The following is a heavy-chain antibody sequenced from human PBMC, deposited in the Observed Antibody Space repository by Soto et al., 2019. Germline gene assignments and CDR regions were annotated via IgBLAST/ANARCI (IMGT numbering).Heavy chain of an antibody. CDR1: GGSVNNNGYY. J-gene: IGHJ5*02. D-gene: IGHD3-10*01. CDR3: ARQILDYYTSGTYSNWFDP. Sequence: QLQLQGSGPGLVKPSETLSLTCSVAGGSVNNNGYYWALIRQPPGKGLEWIASVYHTGNTYFNLSLKSRVSTSIDTSKNQFSLTLRSVTAADTAVYSCARQILDYYTSGTYSNWFDPWGQGNLVTVSS. V-gene: IGHV4-39*01. CDR2: VYHTGNT.